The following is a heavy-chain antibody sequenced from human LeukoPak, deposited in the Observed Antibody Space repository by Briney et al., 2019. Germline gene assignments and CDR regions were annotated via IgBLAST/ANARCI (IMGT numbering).Heavy chain of an antibody. Sequence: SETLSLTCTVSGGSISSSSYYWGWIRQPPGKGLEWIGSIYYSGSTYYNPSLKSRATISVDTSKNQFSLKLSSVTAADTAVYYCAREATYGDLGNWFDPWGQGTLVTVSS. J-gene: IGHJ5*02. CDR3: AREATYGDLGNWFDP. CDR1: GGSISSSSYY. V-gene: IGHV4-39*02. D-gene: IGHD4-17*01. CDR2: IYYSGST.